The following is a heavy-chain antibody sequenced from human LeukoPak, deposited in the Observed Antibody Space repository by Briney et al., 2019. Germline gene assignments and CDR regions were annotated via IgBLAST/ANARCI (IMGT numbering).Heavy chain of an antibody. Sequence: GGSLRLSCAASGFTFSDYYMSWIRQAPGKGLEWVSYISSSGSTIYYADSVKGRFTISRDNAKDSLYLQMNSLRAEDTAVYYCASTMVRGEPLPFDYWGQGTLVTVSS. CDR2: ISSSGSTI. J-gene: IGHJ4*02. CDR1: GFTFSDYY. CDR3: ASTMVRGEPLPFDY. D-gene: IGHD3-10*01. V-gene: IGHV3-11*01.